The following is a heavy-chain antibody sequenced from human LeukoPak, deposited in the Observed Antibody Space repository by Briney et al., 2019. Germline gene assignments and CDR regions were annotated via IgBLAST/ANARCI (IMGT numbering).Heavy chain of an antibody. CDR2: ISAYNGNT. J-gene: IGHJ5*02. CDR1: GYTFTSYG. V-gene: IGHV1-18*01. Sequence: ASVKVSCKASGYTFTSYGISWVRQAPGQGLEWMGWISAYNGNTNYVQKLQGRVTMTTDTSTSTAYMELRSLRFDDTAVYYCARVVIAAAGNKWFDPWGQGTLVTVSS. CDR3: ARVVIAAAGNKWFDP. D-gene: IGHD6-13*01.